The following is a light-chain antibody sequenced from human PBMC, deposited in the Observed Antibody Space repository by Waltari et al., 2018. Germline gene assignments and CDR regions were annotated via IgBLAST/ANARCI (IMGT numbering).Light chain of an antibody. Sequence: SYDLTQPLSVSVSPVQTPRITCSVAALPKKYPNWYQKKSGQAPVLITYADRQRPSGIAERFYGSSSGAMATLIISGAQVEDEAYYYCFSTDNSGYHRVFGGGTKLTVL. CDR3: FSTDNSGYHRV. CDR1: ALPKKY. V-gene: IGLV3-10*01. J-gene: IGLJ3*02. CDR2: ADR.